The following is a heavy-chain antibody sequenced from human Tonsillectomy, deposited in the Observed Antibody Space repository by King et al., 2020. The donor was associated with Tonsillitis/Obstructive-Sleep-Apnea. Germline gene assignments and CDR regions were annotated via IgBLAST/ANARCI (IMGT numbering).Heavy chain of an antibody. CDR3: ARHGGLGYCTGGSCYSGWFDP. V-gene: IGHV4-34*01. CDR2: INHSGST. CDR1: GGSFSGYY. Sequence: VKLQQWGAGLLKPSETLSLTCAVYGGSFSGYYWSWIRQPPGKGLEWIGEINHSGSTNYNPSLKSRVTISVDTSKNQFSLKLSSVTAADTAVYYCARHGGLGYCTGGSCYSGWFDPWGQGTLVTVSS. D-gene: IGHD2-15*01. J-gene: IGHJ5*02.